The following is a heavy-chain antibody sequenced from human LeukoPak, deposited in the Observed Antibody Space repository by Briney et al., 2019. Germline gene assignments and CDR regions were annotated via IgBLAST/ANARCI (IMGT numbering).Heavy chain of an antibody. Sequence: GGSLRLSCAASGFTFSTCAMHWVRQAPGKGLEYVAAISGNGDSTYYANSVKGRFTISRDNSKNTLYLQMGSLRPEDMAVYYSAREVYAGNWFDPWGQGTLVTVSS. D-gene: IGHD2-8*01. V-gene: IGHV3-64*01. CDR1: GFTFSTCA. J-gene: IGHJ5*02. CDR3: AREVYAGNWFDP. CDR2: ISGNGDST.